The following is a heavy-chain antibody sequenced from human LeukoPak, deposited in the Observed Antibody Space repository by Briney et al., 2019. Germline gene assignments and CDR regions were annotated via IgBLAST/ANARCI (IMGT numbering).Heavy chain of an antibody. CDR1: GGSISSYY. J-gene: IGHJ4*02. V-gene: IGHV4-59*01. Sequence: PSETLSLTCTVSGGSISSYYWSWIRQPPGKGLEWIGYIYHSGSTNYNPSLKSRVTISIDASKNQLSLKLSSVTAADTAVCYCARGGSSSSDSNFDYWGQGTLVTVSS. D-gene: IGHD6-6*01. CDR3: ARGGSSSSDSNFDY. CDR2: IYHSGST.